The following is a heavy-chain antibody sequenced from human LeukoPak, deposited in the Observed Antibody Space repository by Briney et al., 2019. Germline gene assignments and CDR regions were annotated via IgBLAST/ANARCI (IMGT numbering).Heavy chain of an antibody. D-gene: IGHD5-18*01. Sequence: GGSLRLSCAASGFTFSSSGMHWVRRAPGKGLEWVTFISYDGSNKYHADSVKGRFTISRDNSKNTLYRQMDSLRAEDTAVYYCAGEYSYGYDAFDIWGLGTLVTVSS. CDR2: ISYDGSNK. V-gene: IGHV3-30*03. CDR3: AGEYSYGYDAFDI. CDR1: GFTFSSSG. J-gene: IGHJ3*02.